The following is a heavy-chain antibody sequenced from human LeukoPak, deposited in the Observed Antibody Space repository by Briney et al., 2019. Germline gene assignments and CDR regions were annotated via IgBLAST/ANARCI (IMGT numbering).Heavy chain of an antibody. J-gene: IGHJ4*02. V-gene: IGHV3-7*01. CDR3: ARDGRWEKTPSC. CDR2: IKPDGSEK. Sequence: GGSLRLSCAASGFTFSNYWMSWVRQAPGKGLEWVANIKPDGSEKYCVDSVKGRFTISRDNAKNSLFLQMNSLRAEDTAVYYCARDGRWEKTPSCWGQGTLVTVSS. CDR1: GFTFSNYW. D-gene: IGHD2-2*01.